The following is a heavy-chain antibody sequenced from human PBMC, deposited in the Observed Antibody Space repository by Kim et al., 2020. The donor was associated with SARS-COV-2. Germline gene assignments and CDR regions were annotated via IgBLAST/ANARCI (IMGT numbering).Heavy chain of an antibody. Sequence: ASVKVSCKSSGYTFTSYDINWVRQATGQGLEWMGWMNPNSGNTGYAQKFQGRVTMTRNTSISTAYMELSSLRSEDTAVYYCARGYSNYVVFNYYYYMDVWGKGTTVTVSS. J-gene: IGHJ6*03. CDR2: MNPNSGNT. D-gene: IGHD4-4*01. CDR1: GYTFTSYD. V-gene: IGHV1-8*01. CDR3: ARGYSNYVVFNYYYYMDV.